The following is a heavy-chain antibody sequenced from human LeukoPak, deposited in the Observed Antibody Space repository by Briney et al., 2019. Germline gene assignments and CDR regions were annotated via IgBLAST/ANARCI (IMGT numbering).Heavy chain of an antibody. CDR2: ISSSGSTI. V-gene: IGHV3-11*04. D-gene: IGHD2-15*01. CDR3: ATLVVAATPPEYYFDY. J-gene: IGHJ4*02. CDR1: GFTFSDYY. Sequence: GGSLRLSCAASGFTFSDYYMSWIRQAPGKGLEWVSYISSSGSTIYYADSVKGRFTISRDNAKNSLYLQMNSLRAEDTAVYYCATLVVAATPPEYYFDYWGQGTLVTVSS.